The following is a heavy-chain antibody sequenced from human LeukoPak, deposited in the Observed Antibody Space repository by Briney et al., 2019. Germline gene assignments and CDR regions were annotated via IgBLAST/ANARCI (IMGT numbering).Heavy chain of an antibody. D-gene: IGHD2-2*01. CDR3: ARRLTQYDCFDP. Sequence: SQTLSLICAISGDSVSSNSVTWNWIRQSPSRGLEWLGRTYYRSTWYNDYAVSVRGRITVNPDTSKNQFSLHLNSVTPEDTAVYYCARRLTQYDCFDPWGQGILVTVSS. J-gene: IGHJ5*02. V-gene: IGHV6-1*01. CDR1: GDSVSSNSVT. CDR2: TYYRSTWYN.